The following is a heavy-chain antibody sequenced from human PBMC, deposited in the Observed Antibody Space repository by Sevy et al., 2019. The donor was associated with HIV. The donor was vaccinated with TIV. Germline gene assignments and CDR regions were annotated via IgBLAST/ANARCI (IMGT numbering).Heavy chain of an antibody. CDR3: AREVGYCSSTSCYHYYGMDV. D-gene: IGHD2-2*01. J-gene: IGHJ6*02. Sequence: SETLSLTCAVSGGSISSSNWWSWVRQPPGKGLEWSGEIYHSGSTNYNPSLKSRVTISVDKSKNQFSLKLSSVTAADTAVYYCAREVGYCSSTSCYHYYGMDVWGQGTTVTVSS. CDR1: GGSISSSNW. V-gene: IGHV4-4*02. CDR2: IYHSGST.